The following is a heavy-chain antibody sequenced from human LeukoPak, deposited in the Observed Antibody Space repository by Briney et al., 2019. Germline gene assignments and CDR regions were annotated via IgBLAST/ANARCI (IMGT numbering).Heavy chain of an antibody. V-gene: IGHV4-59*12. Sequence: SETLSLTCSVSGGSISSYYWSWIRQPPGKGLEWIAYSHYSGNTNYNPSLKSRVTISVDTSKNQFSLKLSSVTAADTAVYYCARGRRYDYVWGSYRYMGYFDYWGQGTLVTVSS. CDR2: SHYSGNT. CDR1: GGSISSYY. D-gene: IGHD3-16*02. CDR3: ARGRRYDYVWGSYRYMGYFDY. J-gene: IGHJ4*02.